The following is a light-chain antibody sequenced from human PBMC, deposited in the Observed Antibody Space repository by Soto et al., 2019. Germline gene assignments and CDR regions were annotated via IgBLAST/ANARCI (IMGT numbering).Light chain of an antibody. CDR2: GAS. CDR1: QSVSNNY. J-gene: IGKJ5*01. V-gene: IGKV3-20*01. Sequence: EIVLTQSPGTLSLSPGERATLSCRASQSVSNNYLAWYQQKPGQAPRLLIYGASSRATGIPDRFRGSGSGTDFTLTISRLEPEDFAVYYCQQYGSSLITFGQGTRLEIK. CDR3: QQYGSSLIT.